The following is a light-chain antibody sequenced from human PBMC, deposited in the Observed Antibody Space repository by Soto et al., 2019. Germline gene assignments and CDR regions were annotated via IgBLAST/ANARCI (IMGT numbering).Light chain of an antibody. Sequence: QLVLTQSPSASASLGASVKLTCTLSSGHSTYAIAWHQQQPEKGPRYLMKLNSDGSHSKGDAIPDRFSGSSSGAERHLTISSLQSEDAADYYCQTWGTAIHDVVFGGGTKLTVL. J-gene: IGLJ2*01. CDR1: SGHSTYA. CDR2: LNSDGSH. CDR3: QTWGTAIHDVV. V-gene: IGLV4-69*01.